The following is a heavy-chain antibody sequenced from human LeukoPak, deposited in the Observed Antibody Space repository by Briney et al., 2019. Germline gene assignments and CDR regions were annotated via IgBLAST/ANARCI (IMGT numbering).Heavy chain of an antibody. J-gene: IGHJ4*02. CDR2: IGTAGDT. V-gene: IGHV3-13*01. CDR3: ARSGYEYFFDY. D-gene: IGHD5-12*01. CDR1: GFTFSSYD. Sequence: QPGGSLRLSCAASGFTFSSYDMHWVRQATGKGLEWVSAIGTAGDTYYPGSVKGRFTISRENAKNSLYLQMNSLRAGDTAVYYCARSGYEYFFDYWGQGTLVTVSS.